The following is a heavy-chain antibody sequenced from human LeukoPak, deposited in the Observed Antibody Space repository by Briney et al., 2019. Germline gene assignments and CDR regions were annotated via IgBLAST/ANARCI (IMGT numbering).Heavy chain of an antibody. CDR1: GYSFTSYW. J-gene: IGHJ3*02. V-gene: IGHV5-51*01. D-gene: IGHD4-17*01. CDR2: IYPGDSDT. CDR3: ASPTTVTTSASLGAFDI. Sequence: RGESLKISCKGSGYSFTSYWIGWVRQMPGKGLEWMGIIYPGDSDTRYSPSFQGQVTISADKSISTAYLQWSSLKASDTAMYYCASPTTVTTSASLGAFDIWGQGTMVTVSS.